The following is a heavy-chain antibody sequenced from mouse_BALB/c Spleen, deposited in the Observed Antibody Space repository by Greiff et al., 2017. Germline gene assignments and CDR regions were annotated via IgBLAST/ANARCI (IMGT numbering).Heavy chain of an antibody. CDR2: ISTYSGNT. CDR1: GYTFTDYA. CDR3: ASEDYYGSSSWFAY. V-gene: IGHV1-67*01. J-gene: IGHJ3*01. Sequence: QVHLQQSGPELVRPGVSVKISCKGSGYTFTDYAMHWVKQSHAKSLEWIGVISTYSGNTNYNQKFKGKATMTVDKSSSTAYMELARLTSEDSAIYYCASEDYYGSSSWFAYWGQGTLVTVSA. D-gene: IGHD1-1*01.